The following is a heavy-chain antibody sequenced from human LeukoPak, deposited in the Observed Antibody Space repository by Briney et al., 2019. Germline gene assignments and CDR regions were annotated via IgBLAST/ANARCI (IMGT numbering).Heavy chain of an antibody. CDR3: AREAATVTTRDYYYYYYMDV. CDR2: IIPILGIA. V-gene: IGHV1-69*04. Sequence: ASVKVSCKASGGTFSSYTISWVRQAPGQGLEWMGRIIPILGIANYAQKFQGRVTITADKSTSTAYMEPSSLRSEDTAVYYCAREAATVTTRDYYYYYYMDVWGKGTTVTVSS. D-gene: IGHD4-17*01. CDR1: GGTFSSYT. J-gene: IGHJ6*03.